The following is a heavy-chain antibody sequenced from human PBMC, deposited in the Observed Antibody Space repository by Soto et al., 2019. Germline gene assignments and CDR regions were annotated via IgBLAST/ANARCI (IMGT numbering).Heavy chain of an antibody. J-gene: IGHJ4*02. Sequence: QVQLVQSGAEVKKPGASVKVSCKASGYTFTSYDINWVRQATGQGPEWMGWMNPDSGNTGYVQKFQGRGTMTRDTSVSTAYMELNGLRSDDTAVYFCARSRGGTGVHFDYWGQGTLVTVSS. CDR2: MNPDSGNT. CDR3: ARSRGGTGVHFDY. V-gene: IGHV1-8*01. D-gene: IGHD7-27*01. CDR1: GYTFTSYD.